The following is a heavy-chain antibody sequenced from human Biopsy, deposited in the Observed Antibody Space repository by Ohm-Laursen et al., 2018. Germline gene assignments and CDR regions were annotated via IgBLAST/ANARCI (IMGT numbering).Heavy chain of an antibody. V-gene: IGHV4-59*11. CDR3: ARGSNDFGGLYFPR. J-gene: IGHJ4*02. D-gene: IGHD4-23*01. Sequence: SETLSLTCTVSGGSFTGHYWSWIRQPPGKGLEWIGHISYTGYTSYNASLKSRVTISVDTSRNHFSLRLSSLTAADTAVYYCARGSNDFGGLYFPRWGQGTLATVSS. CDR1: GGSFTGHY. CDR2: ISYTGYT.